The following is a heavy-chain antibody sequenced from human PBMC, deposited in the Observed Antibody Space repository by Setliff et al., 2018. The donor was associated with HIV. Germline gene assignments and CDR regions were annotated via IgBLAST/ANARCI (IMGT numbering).Heavy chain of an antibody. D-gene: IGHD3-22*01. J-gene: IGHJ3*02. Sequence: PGESLKISCQGSGYSFTSYWIGWVRQMPGKGLEWMGIIYPGDSDTRYSPSFQGQVTISVDKSLSTAYLQWTSLKASDTAMFYCARPRVADYFDSTGYYLPYAFDIWGQGTMVTVSS. V-gene: IGHV5-51*01. CDR2: IYPGDSDT. CDR3: ARPRVADYFDSTGYYLPYAFDI. CDR1: GYSFTSYW.